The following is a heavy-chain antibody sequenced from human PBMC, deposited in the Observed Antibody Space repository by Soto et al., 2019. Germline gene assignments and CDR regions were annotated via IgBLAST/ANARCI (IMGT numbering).Heavy chain of an antibody. CDR2: IYYSGST. CDR3: ARGYCSSTSCSPNHYHYGMDV. Sequence: SETLSLTCTVSCGSISSSSYYWGWLRQPPGKGLEWIGSIYYSGSTYYNPSLKSRVTISVDTSKNQFSLKLSSATAADTAVYYCARGYCSSTSCSPNHYHYGMDVWGQGTTVTVSS. D-gene: IGHD2-2*01. J-gene: IGHJ6*02. V-gene: IGHV4-39*01. CDR1: CGSISSSSYY.